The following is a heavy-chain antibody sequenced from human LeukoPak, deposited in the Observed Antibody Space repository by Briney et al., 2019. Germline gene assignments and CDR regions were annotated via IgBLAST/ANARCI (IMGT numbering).Heavy chain of an antibody. D-gene: IGHD6-13*01. CDR3: AREDWRAAAPSGFDY. Sequence: ASVKVSCKASGYTFTGYYMHWVRQAPGQGLEWMGWINPNSGGTNYAQKFQGRVTMTRDTSISTAYMELSRLRSDDTAAYYCAREDWRAAAPSGFDYWGQGTLVTVSS. CDR2: INPNSGGT. J-gene: IGHJ4*02. CDR1: GYTFTGYY. V-gene: IGHV1-2*02.